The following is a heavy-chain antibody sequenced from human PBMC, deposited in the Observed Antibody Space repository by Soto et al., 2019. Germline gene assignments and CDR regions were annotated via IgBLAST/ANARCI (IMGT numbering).Heavy chain of an antibody. D-gene: IGHD3-16*01. J-gene: IGHJ4*02. CDR2: TYYRSRWYN. V-gene: IGHV6-1*01. Sequence: SHTLSLTCVISGDSVSGNSAAWNWIRQSPSRGLEWLGRTYYRSRWYNDYAVSVKSRITVTPDTSKNQFSLHLNSVTPEDTAVYYCARELPYYVSSDRYLDYWGQGALVTVSA. CDR3: ARELPYYVSSDRYLDY. CDR1: GDSVSGNSAA.